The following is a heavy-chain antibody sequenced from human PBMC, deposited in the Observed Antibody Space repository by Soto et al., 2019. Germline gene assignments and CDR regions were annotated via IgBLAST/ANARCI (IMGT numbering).Heavy chain of an antibody. Sequence: QVQLVQSGAEVKKPGSSGKVSCKASGGTFSSYAISWVRQAPGQGLEWMGWIIPIFGTANHAQKFQGRVTITPEKSASTADIGLGSLRSEDTAVYYCAGDRGYYGSGSRNWFDPSGQGTTVTVST. CDR1: GGTFSSYA. CDR2: IIPIFGTA. V-gene: IGHV1-69*06. CDR3: AGDRGYYGSGSRNWFDP. D-gene: IGHD3-10*01. J-gene: IGHJ5*02.